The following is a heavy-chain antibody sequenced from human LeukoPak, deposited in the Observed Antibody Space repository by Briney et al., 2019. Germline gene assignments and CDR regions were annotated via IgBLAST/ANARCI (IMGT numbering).Heavy chain of an antibody. CDR2: ISSSSAYI. Sequence: GGSLRLSCAASGFIFSSYSMNWVRQAPGQGLEWVSSISSSSAYIHYADSVKGRFTISRDNAKNSLYLQMNSLRAEDTALYYCARDSSGYLGAYAFDIWGQGTMVTVSS. CDR3: ARDSSGYLGAYAFDI. CDR1: GFIFSSYS. D-gene: IGHD3-22*01. J-gene: IGHJ3*02. V-gene: IGHV3-21*01.